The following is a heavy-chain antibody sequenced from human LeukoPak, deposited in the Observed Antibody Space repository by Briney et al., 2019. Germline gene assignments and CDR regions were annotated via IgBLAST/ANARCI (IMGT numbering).Heavy chain of an antibody. Sequence: ASVKVSCKASGYTFTSYDINWVRQATGQGLEWMGWMNPNSGNTGYAQKFQGRVTMTRNTSISTAYMELSSLRSDDTAVYYCARGKQWLRSDAFDIWGQGTMVTVSS. D-gene: IGHD6-19*01. CDR2: MNPNSGNT. V-gene: IGHV1-8*01. J-gene: IGHJ3*02. CDR1: GYTFTSYD. CDR3: ARGKQWLRSDAFDI.